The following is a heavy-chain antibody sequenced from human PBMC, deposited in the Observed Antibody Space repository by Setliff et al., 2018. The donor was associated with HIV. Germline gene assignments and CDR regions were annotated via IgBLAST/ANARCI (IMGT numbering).Heavy chain of an antibody. Sequence: GGSLRLSCAASGFTFSNYEMNWVRQAPGKGLEWVSYITGSGSRIYYADSVKGRFTISRDYAKNSLYLQMNSLRVEDTAVYYCARRGWDSSGWFDYWGQGTLVTVSS. D-gene: IGHD3-22*01. CDR2: ITGSGSRI. CDR3: ARRGWDSSGWFDY. J-gene: IGHJ4*02. V-gene: IGHV3-48*03. CDR1: GFTFSNYE.